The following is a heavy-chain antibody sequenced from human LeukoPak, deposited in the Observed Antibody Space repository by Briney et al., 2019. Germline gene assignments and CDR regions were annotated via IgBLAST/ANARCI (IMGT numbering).Heavy chain of an antibody. CDR1: GFSFSTST. CDR2: IGWSSRDM. D-gene: IGHD3-22*01. Sequence: GGSLRLSCAASGFSFSTSTMNWVRQAPGKGLEWISSIGWSSRDMYCADSVRGRFTISRDNAKNSLFLTMNSLRVEDTSVYYCVRGDSRDYWGQGTLVTVSS. V-gene: IGHV3-21*01. CDR3: VRGDSRDY. J-gene: IGHJ4*02.